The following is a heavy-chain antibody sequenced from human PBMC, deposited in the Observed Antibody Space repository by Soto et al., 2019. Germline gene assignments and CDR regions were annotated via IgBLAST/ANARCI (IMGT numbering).Heavy chain of an antibody. CDR1: GYTFTSYG. CDR3: ARVLQYYYGSGILAAFDI. CDR2: ISAYNGDT. Sequence: ASVKVSFKASGYTFTSYGYAWVRQAPGQGLEWMGWISAYNGDTNYAQKLQGRVTITRDTSTSTAYMELSSLRSEDTAVYYCARVLQYYYGSGILAAFDIWGQGTMVTVSS. D-gene: IGHD3-10*01. V-gene: IGHV1-18*01. J-gene: IGHJ3*02.